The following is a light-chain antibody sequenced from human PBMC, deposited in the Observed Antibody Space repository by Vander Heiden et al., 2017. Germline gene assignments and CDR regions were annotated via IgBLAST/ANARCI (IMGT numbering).Light chain of an antibody. V-gene: IGKV3-20*01. CDR3: QQYGSSPKT. CDR1: QSVSSSY. J-gene: IGKJ1*01. CDR2: GAS. Sequence: EMVLTQSPGTLSLSPGERATLSCRASQSVSSSYLAWYQQKLGQAPRLLIYGASSRATGITDRFSGSGSGTDFTLTISRLEPEDFAVYYCQQYGSSPKTFGQGTKVEIK.